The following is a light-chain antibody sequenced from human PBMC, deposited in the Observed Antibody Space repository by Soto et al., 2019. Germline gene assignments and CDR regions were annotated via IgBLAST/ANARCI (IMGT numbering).Light chain of an antibody. Sequence: DIQMTQSPSSLSASIGDRVNITCRASQTVNTYLHWYQQKPGKAPKLLIYASSNLQSGVPSRFSGSGSGTNFALSLNSLQPEDFATYYCQQGYSNPWTFGQGTKVEIK. CDR2: ASS. V-gene: IGKV1-39*01. J-gene: IGKJ1*01. CDR1: QTVNTY. CDR3: QQGYSNPWT.